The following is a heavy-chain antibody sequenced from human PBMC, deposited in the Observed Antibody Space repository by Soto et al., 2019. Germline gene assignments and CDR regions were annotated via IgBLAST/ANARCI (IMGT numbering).Heavy chain of an antibody. V-gene: IGHV4-34*01. CDR1: DESSSAYY. CDR3: AREEQYSNSIARAAYFDY. CDR2: INHSGSS. D-gene: IGHD4-4*01. Sequence: SETLSLTCAFYDESSSAYYWNLIRQSPGKGLDWIGEINHSGSSTYNPSLESRVTMSVDTSRNQFSLKLTSVTAADTAVYYCAREEQYSNSIARAAYFDYWGQGTLVTVSS. J-gene: IGHJ4*02.